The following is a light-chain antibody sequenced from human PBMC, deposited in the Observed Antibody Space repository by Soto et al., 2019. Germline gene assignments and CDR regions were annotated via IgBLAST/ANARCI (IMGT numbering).Light chain of an antibody. V-gene: IGKV1-6*01. CDR3: LQDYIYPRT. CDR2: AAS. J-gene: IGKJ1*01. CDR1: QDIAIY. Sequence: AIQFTQSPSSLSASVGDRVTIACRASQDIAIYLAWYQQKPGEAPKLLIYAASTLYGGVPSRFSGSGSGTDFALTITSLQTEDSATYYCLQDYIYPRTFGHGTKVDIK.